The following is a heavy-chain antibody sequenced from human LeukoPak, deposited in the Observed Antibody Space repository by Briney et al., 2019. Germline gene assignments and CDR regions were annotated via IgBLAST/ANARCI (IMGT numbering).Heavy chain of an antibody. V-gene: IGHV3-48*01. CDR3: ARSLGVTTIDY. D-gene: IGHD4-4*01. Sequence: PGGSLRLSCAASGFTFSAYSMNWVRQAPRKGLEWVSCISSSSSTIYYADSVKGRFTISRDNAKNSLYLQMNSLRAEDTAVYYCARSLGVTTIDYWGQGTLVTVSS. CDR1: GFTFSAYS. CDR2: ISSSSSTI. J-gene: IGHJ4*02.